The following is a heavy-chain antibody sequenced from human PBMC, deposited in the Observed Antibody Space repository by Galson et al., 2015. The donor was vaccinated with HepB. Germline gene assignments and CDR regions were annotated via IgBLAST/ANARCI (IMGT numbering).Heavy chain of an antibody. D-gene: IGHD3-22*01. CDR1: GFTFSGSA. CDR2: IRSKANSYAT. J-gene: IGHJ4*02. Sequence: SLRLSCAASGFTFSGSAMHWVRQASGKGLEWVGRIRSKANSYATAYAASVIGRFTISRDDSKNTAYLQMNSLKTEDTAVYYCTRPYYYDSSGYSFDYWGQGTLVTASS. CDR3: TRPYYYDSSGYSFDY. V-gene: IGHV3-73*01.